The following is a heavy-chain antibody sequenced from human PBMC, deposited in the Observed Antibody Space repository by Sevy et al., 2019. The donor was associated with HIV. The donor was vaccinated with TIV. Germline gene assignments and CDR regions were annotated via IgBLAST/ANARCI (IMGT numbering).Heavy chain of an antibody. CDR2: ITNTGGDT. CDR1: GFTFTDYA. CDR3: AKDKAFRFLDYLPSNYYFDY. D-gene: IGHD3-3*01. J-gene: IGHJ4*02. Sequence: GSLRLSCAASGFTFTDYAMSWVRQAPGKGLEWISTITNTGGDTYYADSVRGRFTISRDNSKNTLHLQMNSLRAEDTAVYYCAKDKAFRFLDYLPSNYYFDYWGQGTLVTVSS. V-gene: IGHV3-23*01.